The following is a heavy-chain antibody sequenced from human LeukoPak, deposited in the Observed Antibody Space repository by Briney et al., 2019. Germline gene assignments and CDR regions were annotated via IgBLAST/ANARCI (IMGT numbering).Heavy chain of an antibody. CDR2: ISSSSSTI. J-gene: IGHJ4*02. Sequence: GGSLRLSCAASGFTFSSYSMNWVRQAPGKGLEWVSYISSSSSTIYYADSVKGRFTISRDNAKNSLYLQMNSLRAEDTAVYYCARDPPRGSLKKNRSPINFGYWGQGTLVTVSS. V-gene: IGHV3-48*01. CDR1: GFTFSSYS. CDR3: ARDPPRGSLKKNRSPINFGY. D-gene: IGHD3-16*01.